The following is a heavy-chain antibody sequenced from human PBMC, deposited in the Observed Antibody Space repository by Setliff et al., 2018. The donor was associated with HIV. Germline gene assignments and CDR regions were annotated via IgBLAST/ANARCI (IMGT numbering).Heavy chain of an antibody. J-gene: IGHJ3*02. CDR1: GYTFTKDG. CDR2: ISAYNGNT. CDR3: AIGYCTNAVCSDAFDI. Sequence: ASVKVSCKASGYTFTKDGVGWVRQAPGQGLEWMGWISAYNGNTNYQQKFQGRVTMTTAPSTSTAYMELRSLRSDDTAVYYCAIGYCTNAVCSDAFDIWGQGTMVTVSS. V-gene: IGHV1-18*01. D-gene: IGHD2-8*01.